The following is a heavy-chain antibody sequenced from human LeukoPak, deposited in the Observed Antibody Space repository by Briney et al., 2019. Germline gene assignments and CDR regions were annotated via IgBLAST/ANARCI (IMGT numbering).Heavy chain of an antibody. V-gene: IGHV7-4-1*02. CDR2: INTNTGNP. D-gene: IGHD6-13*01. J-gene: IGHJ5*02. CDR3: ARGYGSSSWYVWFDP. Sequence: ASVTVSCKASGYTFTSYAMNWVRQAPGQGLEWMGWINTNTGNPTYARGFTGRFVFSLDTSVSTAYLQISSLKAEDTAVYYCARGYGSSSWYVWFDPWGQGTLVTVSS. CDR1: GYTFTSYA.